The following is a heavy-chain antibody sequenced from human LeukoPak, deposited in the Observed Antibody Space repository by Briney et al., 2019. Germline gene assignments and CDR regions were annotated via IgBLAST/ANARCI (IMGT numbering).Heavy chain of an antibody. CDR2: TNVGNDYT. CDR3: ARDDFSTYPGLNYFDY. CDR1: GYTFTHYA. Sequence: ASVEVSCKAPGYTFTHYAVHWVRQAPGQRLEWMGWTNVGNDYTESSQKFQDRLTITSDTTATTVYMELSSLRSEDTAVYYCARDDFSTYPGLNYFDYWGRGSLVTVSS. J-gene: IGHJ4*02. D-gene: IGHD4-11*01. V-gene: IGHV1-3*01.